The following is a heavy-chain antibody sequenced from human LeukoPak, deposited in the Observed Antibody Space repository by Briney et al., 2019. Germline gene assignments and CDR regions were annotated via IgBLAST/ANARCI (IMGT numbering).Heavy chain of an antibody. Sequence: PGGSLRLSCAASGFTFSSYWMSWVRQAPGKGLEWVANIKQDGSEKYYVDSVKGRFTISRDNAKNSLYLQMNSLRAEDTAVYYCAKMQSIAARPHFDYWGREPWSPSPQ. J-gene: IGHJ4*02. CDR2: IKQDGSEK. CDR1: GFTFSSYW. CDR3: AKMQSIAARPHFDY. V-gene: IGHV3-7*03. D-gene: IGHD6-6*01.